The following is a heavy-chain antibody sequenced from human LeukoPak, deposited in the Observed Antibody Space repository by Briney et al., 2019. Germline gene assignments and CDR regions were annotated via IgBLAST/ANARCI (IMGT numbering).Heavy chain of an antibody. V-gene: IGHV4-34*01. CDR2: INHSGST. CDR3: ARGRIWFGELGIDY. CDR1: GGSFSGYY. D-gene: IGHD3-10*01. J-gene: IGHJ4*02. Sequence: SETLSLTCAVYGGSFSGYYWSWIRQPPGKGLEWIGEINHSGSTNYNPSLKSRVTISVDTSKNQFSLKLSSVTDADTAVYYCARGRIWFGELGIDYWGQGTLVTVSS.